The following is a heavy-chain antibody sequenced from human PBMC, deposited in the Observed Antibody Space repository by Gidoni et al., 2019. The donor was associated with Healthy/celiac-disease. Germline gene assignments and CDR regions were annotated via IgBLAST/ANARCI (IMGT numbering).Heavy chain of an antibody. CDR1: GGSICSYY. D-gene: IGHD4-4*01. V-gene: IGHV4-4*07. CDR3: ASYSNYDYYYYGMDV. CDR2: IYTSGST. Sequence: QVQLQESGPGLVKPSETLSLTCTVSGGSICSYYWSWIRKPAGKGLEWIGRIYTSGSTNYNPSLQSRVTMSVDTSKNQFSLKLRSVTAADTAVYYCASYSNYDYYYYGMDVWGQGTTVTVSS. J-gene: IGHJ6*02.